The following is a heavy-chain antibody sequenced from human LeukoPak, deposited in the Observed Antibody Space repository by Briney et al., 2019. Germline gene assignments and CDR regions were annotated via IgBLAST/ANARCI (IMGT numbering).Heavy chain of an antibody. D-gene: IGHD3-9*01. CDR1: GFTFSSYA. Sequence: GGSLRLSCAASGFTFSSYAMSWVRQAPGKGLEWVSAISGSGGSTYYADSVKGRFTISRDNSKNTLYLQMNSLRAEDTAVYYCASVLRYFGWVWPTDGMDVWGQGTTVTVSS. CDR2: ISGSGGST. J-gene: IGHJ6*02. CDR3: ASVLRYFGWVWPTDGMDV. V-gene: IGHV3-23*01.